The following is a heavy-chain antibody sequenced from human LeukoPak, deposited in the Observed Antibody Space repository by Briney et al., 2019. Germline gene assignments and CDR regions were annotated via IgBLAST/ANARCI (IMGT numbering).Heavy chain of an antibody. J-gene: IGHJ5*02. CDR1: GGSISSGDYY. CDR3: ARPNYYDSRIDP. D-gene: IGHD3-22*01. Sequence: KSSETLSLTCAVSGGSISSGDYYWSWIRQPPGKGLGWNAYMYYSGSTYYNPSLMSRVTMSADTSKNQLSLRLSSVTAADTAVYYCARPNYYDSRIDPWGQGILVTVSS. V-gene: IGHV4-30-4*01. CDR2: MYYSGST.